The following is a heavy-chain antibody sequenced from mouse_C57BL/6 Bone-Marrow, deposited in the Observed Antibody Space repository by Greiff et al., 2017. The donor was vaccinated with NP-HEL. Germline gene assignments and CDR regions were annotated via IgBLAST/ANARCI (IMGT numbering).Heavy chain of an antibody. Sequence: EVKLMESGGGLVQSGRSLRLSCATSGFTFSDFYMEWVRQAPGKGLEWIAASRNKANDYTTEYSASVKGRFIVSRDTSQSILYLQMNALRAEDTAIYYCARASYRGWFAYWGQGTLVTVSA. CDR2: SRNKANDYTT. D-gene: IGHD6-1*01. V-gene: IGHV7-1*01. CDR1: GFTFSDFY. CDR3: ARASYRGWFAY. J-gene: IGHJ3*01.